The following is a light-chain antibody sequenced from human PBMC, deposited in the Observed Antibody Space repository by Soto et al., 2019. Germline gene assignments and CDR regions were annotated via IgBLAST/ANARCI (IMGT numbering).Light chain of an antibody. CDR2: DAS. CDR1: QSVSSY. V-gene: IGKV3-20*01. J-gene: IGKJ5*01. Sequence: EIVLTQSPATLSLSPGERATLSCRASQSVSSYLAWYQHKPGQAPRLLISDASGRATGIPDRFSGSGSEADFSLTINRLEPEDFAVYFCQQYGSSPITFGQGTRLETK. CDR3: QQYGSSPIT.